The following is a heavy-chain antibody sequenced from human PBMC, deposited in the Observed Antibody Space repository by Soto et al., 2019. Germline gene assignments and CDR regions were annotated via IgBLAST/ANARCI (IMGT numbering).Heavy chain of an antibody. J-gene: IGHJ4*02. D-gene: IGHD3-22*01. CDR3: ASGMNYYDSSGSDY. CDR2: INHSGST. Sequence: PSETLSLTCAVYGGSFSGYYWSWIRQPPGKGLEWIGEINHSGSTNYNPSLKSRVTISVDTSKNQFSLKLSSVTAADTAVYYCASGMNYYDSSGSDYWGQGTLVTVS. CDR1: GGSFSGYY. V-gene: IGHV4-34*01.